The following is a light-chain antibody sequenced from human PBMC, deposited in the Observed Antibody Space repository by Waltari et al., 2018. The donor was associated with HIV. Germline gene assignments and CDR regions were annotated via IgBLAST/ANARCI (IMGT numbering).Light chain of an antibody. CDR2: EDN. V-gene: IGLV3-1*01. Sequence: SYGLTQSPLVSVSPGQTARLTCSGDDLWDKEVCWYHQKSGQYPVLVMYEDNKRPSGIPERFSGSKSGNTATLTISGTQAMDEADYYCQAWDRNTVVFGGGTKLTVL. CDR3: QAWDRNTVV. J-gene: IGLJ3*02. CDR1: DLWDKE.